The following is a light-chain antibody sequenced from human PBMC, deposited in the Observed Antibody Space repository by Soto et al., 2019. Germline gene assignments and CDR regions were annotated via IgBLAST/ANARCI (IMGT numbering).Light chain of an antibody. J-gene: IGLJ2*01. CDR1: SSNIGTGYD. CDR2: GNN. CDR3: QSYDNTLSSSEVV. V-gene: IGLV1-40*01. Sequence: QSVLTQPPSVSGAPGQTVTISCTGSSSNIGTGYDVHWYQQFPGTAPKLLIYGNNNRPSGVPDRFSGSKSGTSASLAITGLQAEDEADYYCQSYDNTLSSSEVVFGGGTQLTVL.